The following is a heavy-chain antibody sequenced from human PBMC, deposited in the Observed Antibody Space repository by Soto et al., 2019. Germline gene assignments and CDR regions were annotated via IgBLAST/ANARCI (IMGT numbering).Heavy chain of an antibody. V-gene: IGHV1-69*12. CDR2: IIPIFGTA. J-gene: IGHJ6*02. CDR3: ASVLVGATYYYGMDV. CDR1: GGTFSSYA. D-gene: IGHD1-26*01. Sequence: QVQLVQSGAEVKKPGSSVKVSCKASGGTFSSYAISWVRQAPGQGLEWMGGIIPIFGTADYAQKFQGRVTIAAEESTSSAYMELSSLRSEDTALYYCASVLVGATYYYGMDVWGQGTTVTVSS.